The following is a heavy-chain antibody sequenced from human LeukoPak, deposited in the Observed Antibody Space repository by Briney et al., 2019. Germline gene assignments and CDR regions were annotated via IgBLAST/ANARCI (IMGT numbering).Heavy chain of an antibody. CDR3: AREGEMATSAFDY. Sequence: KTSETLSLTCTVSGGSISSYYWSWVRQPPGKGLEWVGYIYYSGSTNYNPSLKGRVTISVDTSKNQFSLKLSSGTAADTAVYYCAREGEMATSAFDYWGQGTLVTVSS. D-gene: IGHD5-24*01. CDR2: IYYSGST. J-gene: IGHJ4*02. CDR1: GGSISSYY. V-gene: IGHV4-59*01.